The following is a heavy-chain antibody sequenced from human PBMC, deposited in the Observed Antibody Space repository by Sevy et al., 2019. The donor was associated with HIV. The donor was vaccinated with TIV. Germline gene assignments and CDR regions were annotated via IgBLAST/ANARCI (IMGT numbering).Heavy chain of an antibody. Sequence: GGSLRLSCAASGFTFSSFSMNWVRQAPGKGPEWISYISTRSSAIYYADSMKGRFTISRDNSKNSLYLQMNGLRAEDTAVYCCARESASGTPGGVYYYYYNMDVWGQGTTVTVSS. CDR3: ARESASGTPGGVYYYYYNMDV. CDR2: ISTRSSAI. CDR1: GFTFSSFS. V-gene: IGHV3-48*01. D-gene: IGHD6-13*01. J-gene: IGHJ6*02.